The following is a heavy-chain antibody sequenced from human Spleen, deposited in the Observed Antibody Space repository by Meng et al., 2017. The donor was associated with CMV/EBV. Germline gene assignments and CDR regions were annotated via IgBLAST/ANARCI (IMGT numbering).Heavy chain of an antibody. CDR3: AKEVLTTTETYFDY. J-gene: IGHJ4*02. CDR1: GFTFNRNW. Sequence: GESLKISCVASGFTFNRNWMTWVRQAPGKGLEWVSVIYSGGSRTYYADSVKGRFTISRDNSTNTLSLQMNSLRADDMAVYYCAKEVLTTTETYFDYWGQGTLVTVSS. CDR2: IYSGGSRT. D-gene: IGHD4/OR15-4a*01. V-gene: IGHV3-23*03.